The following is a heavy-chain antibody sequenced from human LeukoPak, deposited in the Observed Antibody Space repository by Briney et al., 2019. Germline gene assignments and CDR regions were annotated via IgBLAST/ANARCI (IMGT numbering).Heavy chain of an antibody. CDR3: AKDTSIWNYCPNGVCSPFDY. V-gene: IGHV3-23*01. Sequence: GGSLTLSCAGSGFTFSSYAMSWVRQAPGQGLEWVSVISDSGDYTSYADSVRGRFTISRDNSRNTLYLQMISLRPEDTAVYYCAKDTSIWNYCPNGVCSPFDYWGQGTLVTVSS. J-gene: IGHJ4*02. CDR1: GFTFSSYA. D-gene: IGHD2-8*01. CDR2: ISDSGDYT.